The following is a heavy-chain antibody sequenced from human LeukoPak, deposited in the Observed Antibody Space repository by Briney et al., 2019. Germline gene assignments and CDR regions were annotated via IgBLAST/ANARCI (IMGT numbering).Heavy chain of an antibody. CDR1: GFTFSSYA. CDR3: ARRYSIGWHGDFDY. J-gene: IGHJ4*02. D-gene: IGHD6-19*01. Sequence: GGSLRLSCAASGFTFSSYAMSWVRQAPGKGLEWVSGISGNGDSTFYADSVKGRFTISSDNSKNTLFLEMNSLRAEDTAVYYCARRYSIGWHGDFDYWGQGTLVTVSS. CDR2: ISGNGDST. V-gene: IGHV3-23*01.